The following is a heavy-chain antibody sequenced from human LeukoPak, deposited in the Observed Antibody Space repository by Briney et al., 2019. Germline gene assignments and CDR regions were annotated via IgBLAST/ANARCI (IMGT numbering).Heavy chain of an antibody. J-gene: IGHJ6*02. Sequence: SETLSLTCTVSGGSISSSSYYWGWIRQPPGKGLEWIGSIYYSGSTYYNPSLKSRVTISVDTSKNQFSLKLSSVTAADTAVYYCAQGGYSYGYRVSYYGMDVWGQGTTVTVSS. CDR1: GGSISSSSYY. D-gene: IGHD5-18*01. CDR2: IYYSGST. CDR3: AQGGYSYGYRVSYYGMDV. V-gene: IGHV4-39*07.